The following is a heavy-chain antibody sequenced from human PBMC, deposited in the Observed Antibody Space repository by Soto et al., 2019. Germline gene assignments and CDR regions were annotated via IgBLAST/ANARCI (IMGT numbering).Heavy chain of an antibody. J-gene: IGHJ3*02. CDR3: ARNAIVVVMIGAFDI. V-gene: IGHV3-30-3*01. CDR1: GFTFSSYA. CDR2: ISYDGSNK. Sequence: GGSLRLSCAASGFTFSSYAMHWVRQAPGKGLEWVAVISYDGSNKYYADSVKGRFTISRDNSKNTLYLQMNSLRAEDTAVYYCARNAIVVVMIGAFDIWGQGTMVTVSS. D-gene: IGHD3-22*01.